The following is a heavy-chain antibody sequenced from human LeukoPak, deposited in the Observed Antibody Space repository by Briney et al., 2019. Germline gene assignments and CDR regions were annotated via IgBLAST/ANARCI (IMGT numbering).Heavy chain of an antibody. D-gene: IGHD3-22*01. J-gene: IGHJ4*02. CDR1: GGSISSSSYY. V-gene: IGHV4-39*02. Sequence: AETLSLTCTVSGGSISSSSYYWGWLRQPPGKGREWIGSIYYSGSTYYNPSLKSRVTISVDTSKNQFSLKLSSVTVADTAVYDCARDTGKTYYYDSSGYGYWGQGPLVTVSS. CDR2: IYYSGST. CDR3: ARDTGKTYYYDSSGYGY.